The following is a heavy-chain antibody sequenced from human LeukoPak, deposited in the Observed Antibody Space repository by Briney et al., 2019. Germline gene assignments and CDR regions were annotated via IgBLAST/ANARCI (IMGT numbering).Heavy chain of an antibody. CDR2: IYHSGST. D-gene: IGHD1-26*01. Sequence: GSLRLSCAASGFTFSSYEMNWVRQPPGKRLEWIGEIYHSGSTNYNPSLKSRVTISVDKSKNQFSLKLSSVTAADTAVYYCARWPLYSGSYGSWFDPWGQGTLVTVSS. V-gene: IGHV4-4*02. J-gene: IGHJ5*02. CDR3: ARWPLYSGSYGSWFDP. CDR1: GFTFSSYEM.